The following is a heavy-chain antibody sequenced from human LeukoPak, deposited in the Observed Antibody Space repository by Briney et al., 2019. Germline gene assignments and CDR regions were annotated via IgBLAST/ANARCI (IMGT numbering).Heavy chain of an antibody. CDR3: AKRGVVIRVILVGYHKEAYYFDS. V-gene: IGHV3-23*01. D-gene: IGHD3-10*01. Sequence: GGSLRLSCAVSGITLSNYGMSWVRQAPGKGLEWVAGISGSGGSTNYADSVKGRFTISRDNPKNTLYLQMNSLRAEDTAVYFCAKRGVVIRVILVGYHKEAYYFDSWGQGALVTVSS. CDR1: GITLSNYG. CDR2: ISGSGGST. J-gene: IGHJ4*02.